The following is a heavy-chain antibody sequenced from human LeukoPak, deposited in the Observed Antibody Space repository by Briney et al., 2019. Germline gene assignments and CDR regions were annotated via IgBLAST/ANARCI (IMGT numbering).Heavy chain of an antibody. J-gene: IGHJ4*02. V-gene: IGHV3-23*01. D-gene: IGHD3-22*01. CDR2: ISPGGGPT. CDR3: AKDGAWLRFDD. CDR1: GFPFSSHG. Sequence: GGSLGLSCAGSGFPFSSHGMNWVRQAPGKGLEWVSGISPGGGPTYYADSVKGRFTISRDDSKNTLYLQMRNLRAEDTALYYCAKDGAWLRFDDWGQGILVIVSS.